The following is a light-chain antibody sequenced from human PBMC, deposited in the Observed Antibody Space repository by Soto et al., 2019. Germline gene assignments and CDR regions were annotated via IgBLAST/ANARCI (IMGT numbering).Light chain of an antibody. CDR1: RSFASSY. CDR2: GAS. CDR3: LQDYNYPWT. J-gene: IGKJ1*01. Sequence: EIVLTQSPATLSLSPGERATLSCRASRSFASSYLAWYQQKPGQAPRLLIYGASTRATGIPGRFRGSGSGTDFTLTISSLRPEDFATYYCLQDYNYPWTFGQGTKVDIK. V-gene: IGKV3D-7*01.